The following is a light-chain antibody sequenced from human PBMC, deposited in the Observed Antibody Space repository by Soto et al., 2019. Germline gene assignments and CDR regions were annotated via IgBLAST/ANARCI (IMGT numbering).Light chain of an antibody. J-gene: IGKJ4*01. Sequence: DLQMTQSPSILSAPVGHRLTITCRASQSIRSWLAWYQQKPGKAPKLMIYDAYSLESGVPSRFSGRRSGTEFTLTIAGLQPEDFATYYCQQYESYSPLTFGGGTKVDIK. V-gene: IGKV1-5*01. CDR2: DAY. CDR1: QSIRSW. CDR3: QQYESYSPLT.